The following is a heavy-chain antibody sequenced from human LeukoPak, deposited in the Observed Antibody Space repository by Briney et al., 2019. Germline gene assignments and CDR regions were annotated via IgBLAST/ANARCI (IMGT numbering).Heavy chain of an antibody. J-gene: IGHJ5*02. CDR2: ISGSGETT. Sequence: PGRSLRLSCAASGIHFSTSGMSWVRQAPGKGLEWVSGISGSGETTYYADSVKGRFTISRDNSNSTLFLHMSSLKVEDTAIYYCAKGLDWFDPWGQGTLVTVSS. V-gene: IGHV3-23*01. D-gene: IGHD3/OR15-3a*01. CDR1: GIHFSTSG. CDR3: AKGLDWFDP.